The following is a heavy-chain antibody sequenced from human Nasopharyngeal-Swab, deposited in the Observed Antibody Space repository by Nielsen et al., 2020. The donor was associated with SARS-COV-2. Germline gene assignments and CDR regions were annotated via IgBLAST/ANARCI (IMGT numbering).Heavy chain of an antibody. J-gene: IGHJ6*02. CDR1: GFTFSSYD. V-gene: IGHV3-13*04. CDR3: ARDPSSGWYPSYYYGMDV. CDR2: IGTAGDT. D-gene: IGHD6-19*01. Sequence: GESLKISCAASGFTFSSYDMHWVRQATGKGLEWVSAIGTAGDTYYPGSVKGRFTISRENAKNSLYLQMNSLRAEDTAVYYCARDPSSGWYPSYYYGMDVWGQGTTVTVSS.